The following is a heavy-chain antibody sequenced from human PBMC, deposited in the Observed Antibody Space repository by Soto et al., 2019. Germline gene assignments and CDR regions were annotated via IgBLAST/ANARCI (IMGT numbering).Heavy chain of an antibody. J-gene: IGHJ4*02. CDR3: ARGPYYFDY. CDR2: ISGSGGST. V-gene: IGHV3-23*01. Sequence: GGSLRLSCAASGFTFYDYAMHWVRQAPGKGLEWVSAISGSGGSTYSADSVKGRFTISRDNSKNTLYLQMSSLRAEDTAVYYCARGPYYFDYWGQGTLVTVSS. CDR1: GFTFYDYA.